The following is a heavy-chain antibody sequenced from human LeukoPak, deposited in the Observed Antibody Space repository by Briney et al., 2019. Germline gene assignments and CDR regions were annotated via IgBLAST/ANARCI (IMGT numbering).Heavy chain of an antibody. V-gene: IGHV3-21*01. J-gene: IGHJ5*02. Sequence: GGSLRLSCAASGFTFSSYSMNWVRQAPGKGLEWVSAISSSSSYIYYADSVKGRFTISRDNAKNSLYLQMNSLRAEDTAVYYCARDVSGSYGANWFDPWGQGTLVTVSS. CDR1: GFTFSSYS. D-gene: IGHD1-26*01. CDR2: ISSSSSYI. CDR3: ARDVSGSYGANWFDP.